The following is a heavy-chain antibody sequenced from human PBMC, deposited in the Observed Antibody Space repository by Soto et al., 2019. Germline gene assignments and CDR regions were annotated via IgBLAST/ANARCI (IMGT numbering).Heavy chain of an antibody. CDR3: ARDRPIVATMRPYYYYGMDV. J-gene: IGHJ6*02. CDR2: ISAYNGNT. D-gene: IGHD5-12*01. V-gene: IGHV1-18*01. Sequence: QVPLVQSGAEVKKPGASVKVSCKASGYTFTSYGISWVRQAPGQGLEWMGWISAYNGNTNYAQKLQGRVTMTTDTSTSTAYMELRSLRSDDTAVYYCARDRPIVATMRPYYYYGMDVWGQGTTVTVSS. CDR1: GYTFTSYG.